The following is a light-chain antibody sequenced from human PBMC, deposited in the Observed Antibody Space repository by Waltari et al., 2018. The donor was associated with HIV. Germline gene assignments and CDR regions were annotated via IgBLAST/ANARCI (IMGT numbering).Light chain of an antibody. Sequence: DILMTQSPSTLSASVGDRVIITCRASQSIGSWLAWYQQKPRKAPKLLVFKASSLLSGVPSRFNGAGSGTEFTRTINNLQPDDFATYYCQQYNTYPWTFGQGTKVDIE. CDR1: QSIGSW. V-gene: IGKV1-5*03. J-gene: IGKJ1*01. CDR3: QQYNTYPWT. CDR2: KAS.